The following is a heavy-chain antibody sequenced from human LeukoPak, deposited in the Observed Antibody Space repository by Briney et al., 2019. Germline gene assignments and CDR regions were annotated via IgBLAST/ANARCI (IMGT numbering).Heavy chain of an antibody. CDR2: ISSRSSHI. CDR3: ARGGTGGTRDDTFDI. J-gene: IGHJ3*02. CDR1: GFTFSSYS. V-gene: IGHV3-21*01. Sequence: PGGSLRLSCTASGFTFSSYSINWVRQAPGKGLEWVSSISSRSSHIFYADSVKGRFTISRDNANNSLYLQMNSLRAEDTAVYYCARGGTGGTRDDTFDIWGQGAMVTVSS. D-gene: IGHD1-1*01.